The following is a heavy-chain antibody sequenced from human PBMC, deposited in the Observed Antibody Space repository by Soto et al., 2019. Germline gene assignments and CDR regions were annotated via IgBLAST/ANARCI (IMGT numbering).Heavy chain of an antibody. CDR3: ASSGYYYDSSGYLVY. Sequence: GGSLRLSCAASGFTFSSYGMHWVRQAPGKGLEWVAVIWYDGSNKYYADSVKGRFTISRDNSKNTLYLQMNSLRAEDTAVYYCASSGYYYDSSGYLVYWGQGTLVTVSS. J-gene: IGHJ4*02. CDR2: IWYDGSNK. V-gene: IGHV3-33*01. D-gene: IGHD3-22*01. CDR1: GFTFSSYG.